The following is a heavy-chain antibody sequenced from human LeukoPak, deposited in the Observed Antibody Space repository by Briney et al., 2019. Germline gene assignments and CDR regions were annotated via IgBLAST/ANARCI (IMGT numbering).Heavy chain of an antibody. CDR1: GFTFSSYA. J-gene: IGHJ4*02. Sequence: PGGSLRLSCAASGFTFSSYAMSWVRQAPGKGLEWVSAISGSGGSTYYADSVKGRFTISRDNSKNTLYLQMNSLRAEDTAVYYCAKSGKEGITMIVVAAFDYWGQGTLVTVSS. CDR3: AKSGKEGITMIVVAAFDY. CDR2: ISGSGGST. V-gene: IGHV3-23*01. D-gene: IGHD3-22*01.